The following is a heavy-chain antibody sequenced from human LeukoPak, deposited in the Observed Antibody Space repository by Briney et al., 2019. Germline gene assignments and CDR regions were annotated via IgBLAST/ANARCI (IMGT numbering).Heavy chain of an antibody. CDR1: GGSFSGYY. CDR3: ARGKNNYFDY. Sequence: KSSETLSLTCAVYGGSFSGYYWSWIRQPPGKGLEWIGEINHSGSTNYNPSLKSRVTISVDTSKTQFSLKLSSVTAAATAVYYCARGKNNYFDYWGQGTLVTVSS. J-gene: IGHJ4*02. CDR2: INHSGST. V-gene: IGHV4-34*01.